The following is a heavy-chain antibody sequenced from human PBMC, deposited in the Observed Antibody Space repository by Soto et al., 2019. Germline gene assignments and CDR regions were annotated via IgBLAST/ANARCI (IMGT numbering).Heavy chain of an antibody. D-gene: IGHD2-15*01. CDR3: ARDSVVVAASNYYYYGMDV. Sequence: PEETLSLTCTVSGGSVSSYYWSWIRQPPGKGLEWIGYIYYSGSTNYNPSLKSRVTISVDTSKNQFSLKLSSVTAADTAVYYCARDSVVVAASNYYYYGMDVWGQGTTVTVSS. V-gene: IGHV4-59*02. J-gene: IGHJ6*02. CDR1: GGSVSSYY. CDR2: IYYSGST.